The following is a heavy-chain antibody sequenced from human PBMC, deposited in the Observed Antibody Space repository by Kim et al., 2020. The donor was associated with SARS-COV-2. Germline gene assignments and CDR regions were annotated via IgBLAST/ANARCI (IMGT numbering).Heavy chain of an antibody. J-gene: IGHJ4*02. CDR1: GYTFTGYY. CDR2: INPNSGGT. V-gene: IGHV1-2*06. D-gene: IGHD2-15*01. CDR3: AREQPAGYRSGGSCYPNAFDY. Sequence: ASVKVSCKASGYTFTGYYMHWVRQAPGQWLEWMGRINPNSGGTNYAQKFQGRVTMTRDTSISTAYMELSRLRSDDTAVYYCAREQPAGYRSGGSCYPNAFDYWGQGTLVTVSS.